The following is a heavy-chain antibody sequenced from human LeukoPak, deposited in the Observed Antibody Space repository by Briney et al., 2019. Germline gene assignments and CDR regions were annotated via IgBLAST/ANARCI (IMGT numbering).Heavy chain of an antibody. Sequence: SVKVSCKASGGTFSSYAISWVRQAPGQGLEWMGRIIPILGIANYAQKFQGRVTITADKSTSTAYMELSGLRSEDTAVYYCASSTGTTARFDYWGQGTLVTVSS. CDR1: GGTFSSYA. CDR2: IIPILGIA. V-gene: IGHV1-69*04. D-gene: IGHD1-7*01. J-gene: IGHJ4*02. CDR3: ASSTGTTARFDY.